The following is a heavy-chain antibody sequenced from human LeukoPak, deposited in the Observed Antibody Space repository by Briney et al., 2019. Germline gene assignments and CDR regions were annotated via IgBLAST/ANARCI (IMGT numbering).Heavy chain of an antibody. D-gene: IGHD3-9*01. CDR3: ARSSPADWWYFDL. J-gene: IGHJ2*01. CDR1: GFTSDDYG. CDR2: INWNGGST. V-gene: IGHV3-20*04. Sequence: GSLRLSCAASGFTSDDYGMSWVRQAPGKGLEWVSGINWNGGSTGYADSVKGRFTISRDNSKNTLYLQMNSLRAEDTAVYYCARSSPADWWYFDLWGRGTLVTVSS.